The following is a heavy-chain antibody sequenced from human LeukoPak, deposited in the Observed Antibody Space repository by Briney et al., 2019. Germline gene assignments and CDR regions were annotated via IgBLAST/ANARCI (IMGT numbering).Heavy chain of an antibody. D-gene: IGHD3-16*01. CDR2: ISGSGGFT. V-gene: IGHV3-23*01. CDR3: ASGGIGGNWYFDL. J-gene: IGHJ2*01. Sequence: PGGSLRLSCPASGFTFSTYGMSWVRQAPGKGLEWVSAISGSGGFTYYADSVKGRFTISRDNSKHTLYLQMNSLRAEDTAVYYCASGGIGGNWYFDLWGRGTLVTVSS. CDR1: GFTFSTYG.